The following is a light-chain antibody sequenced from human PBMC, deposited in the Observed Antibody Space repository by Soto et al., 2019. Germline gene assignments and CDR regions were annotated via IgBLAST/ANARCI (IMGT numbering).Light chain of an antibody. CDR2: EVS. CDR1: MRDVGAYNL. J-gene: IGLJ1*01. V-gene: IGLV2-14*01. Sequence: QSALTQPASVSGSAGQSITISCSGTMRDVGAYNLVSWYQQHPGTAPKLIIYEVSNRPSGVSNRFSGSKSGNTASLTISGLQAEDEADYYCSSYTSSSTLNVFGTGTKVTVL. CDR3: SSYTSSSTLNV.